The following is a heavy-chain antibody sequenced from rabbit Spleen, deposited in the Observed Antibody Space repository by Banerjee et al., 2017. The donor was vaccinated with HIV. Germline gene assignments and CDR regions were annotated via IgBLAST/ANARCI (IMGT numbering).Heavy chain of an antibody. Sequence: QEQLVESGGGLVKPEGSLTLTCKASGFSFSDRDVMCWVRQAPGKGLEWIACIDTGSRDFTYYASWAKGRFTISKTSSPTVTLQMTSLTVADTATYFCARDTGTSFSSYGMDLWGPGTRSPS. CDR3: ARDTGTSFSSYGMDL. CDR1: GFSFSDRDV. CDR2: IDTGSRDFT. D-gene: IGHD8-1*01. V-gene: IGHV1S45*01. J-gene: IGHJ6*01.